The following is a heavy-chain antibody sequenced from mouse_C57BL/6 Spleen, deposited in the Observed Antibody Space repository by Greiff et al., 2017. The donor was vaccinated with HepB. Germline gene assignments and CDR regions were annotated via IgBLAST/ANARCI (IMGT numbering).Heavy chain of an antibody. CDR1: GYTFTSYW. CDR3: ARGGYGNPFAY. CDR2: IDPSDSET. V-gene: IGHV1-52*01. D-gene: IGHD2-1*01. J-gene: IGHJ3*01. Sequence: QVQLQQPGAELVRPGSSVKLSCKASGYTFTSYWMHWVKQRPIQGLEWIGNIDPSDSETHYNQKFKDKATLTVDKSSSTAYMQLSSLTSEDSAVYYCARGGYGNPFAYWDQGTLVTVSA.